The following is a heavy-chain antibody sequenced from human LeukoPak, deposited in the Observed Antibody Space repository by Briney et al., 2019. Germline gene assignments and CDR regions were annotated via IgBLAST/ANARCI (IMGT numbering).Heavy chain of an antibody. J-gene: IGHJ5*02. CDR1: GFTFSSYA. CDR3: AREVRSGYGDWFDP. D-gene: IGHD5-12*01. V-gene: IGHV3-30-3*01. Sequence: GRSLRLSCAASGFTFSSYAMHWVRQAPGKGLEWVAVISYDGSNKYYADSVKGRFTISRDNSKNTLYLQMNSLRAEDTAVYYCAREVRSGYGDWFDPWGQGTLVTVSS. CDR2: ISYDGSNK.